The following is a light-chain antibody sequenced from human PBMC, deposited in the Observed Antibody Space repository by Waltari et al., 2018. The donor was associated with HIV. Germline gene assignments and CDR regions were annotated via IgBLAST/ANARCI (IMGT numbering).Light chain of an antibody. Sequence: QSALTQPASVSGSPGQSITISCTGTSDDVGGYNYVSWYQQLPGNAPKLLIYEVNYRPSGVSDRFSGSKSGNTASLTISGLRAEDDGYYFCTSYASTKTLIFGDVTKLTVL. V-gene: IGLV2-14*01. J-gene: IGLJ2*01. CDR2: EVN. CDR3: TSYASTKTLI. CDR1: SDDVGGYNY.